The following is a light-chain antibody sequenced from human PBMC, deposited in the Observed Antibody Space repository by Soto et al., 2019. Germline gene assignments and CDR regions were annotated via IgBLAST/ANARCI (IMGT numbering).Light chain of an antibody. J-gene: IGKJ2*01. CDR1: QSVFNNY. CDR2: GAS. V-gene: IGKV3-20*01. Sequence: EIVLTQSPGTLSLSPGEGATLSCRASQSVFNNYLAWYQQKPGQAPRLLISGASSRATGIPERFSGSGSGTDFTLTISRLESEDFAVYYCQCYGSSPPHTFGQGTKVEIK. CDR3: QCYGSSPPHT.